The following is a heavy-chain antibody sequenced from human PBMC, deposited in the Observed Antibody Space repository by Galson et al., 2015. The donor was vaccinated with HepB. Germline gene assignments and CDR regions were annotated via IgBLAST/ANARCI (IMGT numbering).Heavy chain of an antibody. CDR3: ARLGDFSWYYYYMDV. Sequence: VKVSCKASGYILSSYGITWVRQAPGQGPEWMGWISAYNGNTNYAQKFQGRITMTTDTSTSTAYMDLRSLRSDDTAVYYCARLGDFSWYYYYMDVWGKGTTVTVSS. J-gene: IGHJ6*03. D-gene: IGHD1-1*01. V-gene: IGHV1-18*01. CDR2: ISAYNGNT. CDR1: GYILSSYG.